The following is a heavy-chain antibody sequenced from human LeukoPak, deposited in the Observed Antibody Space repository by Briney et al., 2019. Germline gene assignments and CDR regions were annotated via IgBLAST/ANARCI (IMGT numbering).Heavy chain of an antibody. CDR3: ARSKALWGTYYYFVDC. V-gene: IGHV4-4*07. CDR2: VHTSEST. J-gene: IGHJ4*02. D-gene: IGHD3-16*01. CDR1: GGSLSGYY. Sequence: SETLSLTRIVSGGSLSGYYWSWIRQSAAKGLEWIGRVHTSESTSYNPSLESRVTVSVDKTKNQFSQKLSSVTGADTAVYYCARSKALWGTYYYFVDCWGRGTLVAVSS.